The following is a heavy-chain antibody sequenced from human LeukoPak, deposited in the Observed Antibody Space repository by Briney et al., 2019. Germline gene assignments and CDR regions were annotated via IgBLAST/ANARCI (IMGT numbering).Heavy chain of an antibody. Sequence: GGSLRLSCAASGFTFSSYSMNWVRQAPGKGLEWVSSISSSSSYIYYADSVKGRFTISRDTSKNTVSLQMNSLRAEDTAVYYCAGDKTTGGWYEFDYWGQGTLVTVSS. J-gene: IGHJ4*02. D-gene: IGHD6-19*01. CDR2: ISSSSSYI. V-gene: IGHV3-21*04. CDR1: GFTFSSYS. CDR3: AGDKTTGGWYEFDY.